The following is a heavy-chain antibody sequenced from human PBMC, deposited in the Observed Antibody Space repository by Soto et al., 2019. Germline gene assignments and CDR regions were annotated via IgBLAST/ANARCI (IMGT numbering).Heavy chain of an antibody. Sequence: QVQLVQSGAEVKKPGASVKVSCKASGYTFTSYGIIWVRQAPGQGLEWMGWISAYNGITNYAQKLQGRVTMTTDTSTSTAYMELRSLRSDDPAVYYCARGEAADYYGSGYYYGMDVWGQGTTVTVSS. CDR3: ARGEAADYYGSGYYYGMDV. J-gene: IGHJ6*02. CDR1: GYTFTSYG. V-gene: IGHV1-18*01. D-gene: IGHD3-10*01. CDR2: ISAYNGIT.